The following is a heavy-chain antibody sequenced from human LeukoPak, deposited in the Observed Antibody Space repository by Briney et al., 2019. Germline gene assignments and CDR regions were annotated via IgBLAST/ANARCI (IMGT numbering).Heavy chain of an antibody. Sequence: PGRSLRLSCTASGSTFGDYAMSWVRQAPGKGLEWVGFIRSKAYGGTTEYAASVKGRFTISRDDSKSIAYLQMNSLKTEDTAVYYCTRDFMVTTWGYYYYYYMDVWGKGTTVTVSS. J-gene: IGHJ6*03. CDR2: IRSKAYGGTT. CDR3: TRDFMVTTWGYYYYYYMDV. D-gene: IGHD4-11*01. V-gene: IGHV3-49*04. CDR1: GSTFGDYA.